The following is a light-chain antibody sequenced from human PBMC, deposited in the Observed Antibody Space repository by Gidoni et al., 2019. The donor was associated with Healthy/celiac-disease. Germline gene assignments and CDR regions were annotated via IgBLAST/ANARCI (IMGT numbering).Light chain of an antibody. Sequence: EIVMPQSPATLSVSPGERATLSCRASQSVSSNLAWYQQKPGQAPRLLIYGASTRATGIPARFSGSGSGTEFTLTISSLQSEDFAVYDCQKYNNWPPWTFGQGTKVEIK. CDR1: QSVSSN. CDR3: QKYNNWPPWT. J-gene: IGKJ1*01. CDR2: GAS. V-gene: IGKV3-15*01.